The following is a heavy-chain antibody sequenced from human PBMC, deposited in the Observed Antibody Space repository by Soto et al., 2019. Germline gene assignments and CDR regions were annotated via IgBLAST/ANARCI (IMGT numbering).Heavy chain of an antibody. V-gene: IGHV3-21*01. CDR2: IIRSSGST. J-gene: IGHJ6*04. Sequence: GGSLGLSCAASGLTFCSYGMNGVRTAPGKGLEEVSSIIRSSGSTYYADSVKGRFTISRDNAENTLHLQMDSLRAEDTAVYYCARDDVLCDGGRCYGVPLDVWGKGTTVTVSS. CDR1: GLTFCSYG. D-gene: IGHD2-15*01. CDR3: ARDDVLCDGGRCYGVPLDV.